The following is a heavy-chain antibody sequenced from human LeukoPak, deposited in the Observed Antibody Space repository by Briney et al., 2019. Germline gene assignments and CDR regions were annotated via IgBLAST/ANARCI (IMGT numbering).Heavy chain of an antibody. D-gene: IGHD2-21*02. CDR2: IYHSGST. CDR1: GGSISSGGYY. CDR3: ARDLNSSGDDYYYYMDV. Sequence: SQTLSLTCTVSGGSISSGGYYWSWIRQPPGKGLEWIGYIYHSGSTYYNPSLKSRVTISVDRSKNQFSLKLSSVTAADTAVYYCARDLNSSGDDYYYYMDVWGKGTTVTVSS. V-gene: IGHV4-30-2*01. J-gene: IGHJ6*03.